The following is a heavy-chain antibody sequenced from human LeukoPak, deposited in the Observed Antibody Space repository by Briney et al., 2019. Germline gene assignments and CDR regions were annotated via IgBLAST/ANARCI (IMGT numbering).Heavy chain of an antibody. D-gene: IGHD6-13*01. Sequence: GASVKVSCKASGYTFTDYYIHWVRQAPGQGLEWMGRLNPNSGDTNYAQKFQGRVTMTRDTSISTAYMELRRLRSEDTAVYYCARDMSGAAAGPVYFYYWGQGTLVTVSS. V-gene: IGHV1-2*06. CDR3: ARDMSGAAAGPVYFYY. J-gene: IGHJ4*02. CDR2: LNPNSGDT. CDR1: GYTFTDYY.